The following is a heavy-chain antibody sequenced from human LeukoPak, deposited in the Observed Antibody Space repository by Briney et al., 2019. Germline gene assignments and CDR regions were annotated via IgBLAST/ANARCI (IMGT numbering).Heavy chain of an antibody. CDR2: IYTSGST. D-gene: IGHD6-13*01. V-gene: IGHV4-61*02. J-gene: IGHJ4*02. Sequence: SQTLSLTCTVSGGSISSGSYYWGWLRQPAGKGLEWIGRIYTSGSTNYNPSLKSRVTISVDTSKNQFSLKLSSVTAADTAVYYCARVFGSSWYGKGYFDYWGQGTLVTVSS. CDR3: ARVFGSSWYGKGYFDY. CDR1: GGSISSGSYY.